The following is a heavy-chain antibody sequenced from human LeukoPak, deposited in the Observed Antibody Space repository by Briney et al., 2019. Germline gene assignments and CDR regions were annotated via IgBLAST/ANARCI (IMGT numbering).Heavy chain of an antibody. CDR3: ARDVVYYYGSGSPGGWFDP. V-gene: IGHV4-4*02. CDR2: IYHSGST. CDR1: GGSISSSNW. Sequence: KPSGTLSLTCAVSGGSISSSNWWNWVRQPPGKGLEWIGEIYHSGSTNYNPSLKSRVTISVDKSKNQFSLKLSSVTAADTAVYYCARDVVYYYGSGSPGGWFDPWGQGTLVTVSS. D-gene: IGHD3-10*01. J-gene: IGHJ5*02.